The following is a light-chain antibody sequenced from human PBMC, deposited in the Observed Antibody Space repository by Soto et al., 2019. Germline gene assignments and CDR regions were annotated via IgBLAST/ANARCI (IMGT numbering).Light chain of an antibody. V-gene: IGKV3-20*01. CDR3: QQYGSSPLFT. CDR2: GAS. J-gene: IGKJ3*01. CDR1: QTVTNDY. Sequence: EIVLTQSPGTLSLSPGERATLSCRVSQTVTNDYLAWYQQKPGQAPRLLIFGASSRATGIPDRFGGSGSGTDFTLTISSLEPDDFAVYYCQQYGSSPLFTFGPGTKVDFK.